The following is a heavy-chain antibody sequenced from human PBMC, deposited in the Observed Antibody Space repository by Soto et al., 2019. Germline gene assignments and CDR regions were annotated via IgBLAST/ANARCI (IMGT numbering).Heavy chain of an antibody. CDR1: GFTFSSYG. D-gene: IGHD2-2*01. J-gene: IGHJ6*02. V-gene: IGHV3-30*18. CDR2: ISYDGSNK. Sequence: QVQLVESGGGVVQPGRSLRLSCAASGFTFSSYGMHWVRQAPGKGLEWVAVISYDGSNKYYADSVKGRFTISRDNSKNTLYLQMNSLRAEATAVYYCAKDSSIVVVPAAPYGMDVWGQGTTVTVSS. CDR3: AKDSSIVVVPAAPYGMDV.